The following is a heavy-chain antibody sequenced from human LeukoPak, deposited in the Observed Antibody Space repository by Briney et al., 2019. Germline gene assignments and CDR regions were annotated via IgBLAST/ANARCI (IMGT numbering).Heavy chain of an antibody. CDR1: GGSFSGYY. V-gene: IGHV4-34*01. CDR2: INHSGST. D-gene: IGHD6-13*01. J-gene: IGHJ5*02. Sequence: SETLSLTCAVYGGSFSGYYWSWIRQPPGKGLEWIGEINHSGSTNYNPSLKSRVTISVDTSKNQFSLKLSSVTAADTAVYYCXRKPGYSSSWLNWFDPWGQGTLVTVSS. CDR3: XRKPGYSSSWLNWFDP.